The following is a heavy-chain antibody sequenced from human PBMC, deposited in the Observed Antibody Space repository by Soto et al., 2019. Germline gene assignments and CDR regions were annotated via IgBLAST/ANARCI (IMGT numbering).Heavy chain of an antibody. CDR1: GFTFSSYA. V-gene: IGHV3-23*01. CDR2: ISGRGGST. D-gene: IGHD2-15*01. J-gene: IGHJ3*02. Sequence: PGGSLRLSCAASGFTFSSYAMGWVRQAPGKGLEWVSVISGRGGSTYYADSVKGRFTISRDNSKNTLYLQMNSLRAEDTAVYYCAKVQGVVAAFLFDAFDIWGQGTMVTVSS. CDR3: AKVQGVVAAFLFDAFDI.